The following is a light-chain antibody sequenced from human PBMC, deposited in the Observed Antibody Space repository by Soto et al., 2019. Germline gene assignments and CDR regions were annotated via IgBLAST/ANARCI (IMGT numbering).Light chain of an antibody. J-gene: IGKJ2*01. CDR3: MQATQSYT. CDR2: KIS. Sequence: DIVLTQTRLSSPVTLGQPASISCRSSQSLVHIDGNTYFNWLQQRPGQPPRLLIYKISNRFPGVPDRFSGSGAGTDFTLKISRVEAEDVGVYYCMQATQSYTFGQGTRLESK. V-gene: IGKV2-24*01. CDR1: QSLVHIDGNTY.